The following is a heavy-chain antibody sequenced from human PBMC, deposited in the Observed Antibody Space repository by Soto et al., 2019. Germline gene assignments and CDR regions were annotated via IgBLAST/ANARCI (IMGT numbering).Heavy chain of an antibody. CDR3: AKDRYCSGGSCYSGFGQVGYFDY. V-gene: IGHV3-9*01. J-gene: IGHJ4*02. CDR2: ISWNSGSI. Sequence: GGSLRLSCAASGFTFDDYAMHWVRQAPGKGLEWVSGISWNSGSIGYADSVKGRFTISRDNAKNSLYLQMNSLRAEDTALYYCAKDRYCSGGSCYSGFGQVGYFDYWGQGTLVTVSS. D-gene: IGHD2-15*01. CDR1: GFTFDDYA.